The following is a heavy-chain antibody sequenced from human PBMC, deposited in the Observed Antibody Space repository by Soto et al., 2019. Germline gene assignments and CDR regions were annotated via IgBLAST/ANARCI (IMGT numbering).Heavy chain of an antibody. Sequence: QLQLQESGSGLVRPSQTLSLTCAVSGGSISSGGYSWNWIRQPPGQGLEWIGNIYHSGSTLYNPSLKSRGTTSVDKSKTQPSLKLSSVTAADTAVYYCARDQPEGTWVDPWGQGTLVTVSS. J-gene: IGHJ5*02. CDR3: ARDQPEGTWVDP. CDR2: IYHSGST. D-gene: IGHD3-10*01. CDR1: GGSISSGGYS. V-gene: IGHV4-30-2*01.